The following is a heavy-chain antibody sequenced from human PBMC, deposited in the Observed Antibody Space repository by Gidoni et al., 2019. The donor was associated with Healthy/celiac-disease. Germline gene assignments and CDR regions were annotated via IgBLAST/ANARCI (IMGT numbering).Heavy chain of an antibody. CDR2: MNPNSSNT. J-gene: IGHJ5*02. V-gene: IGHV1-8*01. D-gene: IGHD3-10*01. Sequence: QVQLVQSGAAVKKTGASVKVSCKASGYTFSSYDINWVRQATGQGLEWMGWMNPNSSNTGYAQKFQGRVTMTRNTSRSTAYMELSSLRAEDTAVYYCARGGGVIMAYGWFDPWGQGTLVTVSS. CDR1: GYTFSSYD. CDR3: ARGGGVIMAYGWFDP.